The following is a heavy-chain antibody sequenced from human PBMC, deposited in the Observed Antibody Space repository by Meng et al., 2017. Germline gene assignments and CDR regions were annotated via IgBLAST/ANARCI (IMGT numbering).Heavy chain of an antibody. J-gene: IGHJ5*02. D-gene: IGHD6-19*01. CDR1: GYTFTDYY. CDR2: INPHSGGT. V-gene: IGHV1-2*02. CDR3: ARRVAVAGNTSRVRWFDP. Sequence: QVQLVQFGAEVKKPGASVKVSCKASGYTFTDYYLHWVRQAPGQGLEWMGWINPHSGGTYFAQNFQGRVTLTSDTSISTAYMELSRLRSDDTAMYYCARRVAVAGNTSRVRWFDPWGRGTLVTVSS.